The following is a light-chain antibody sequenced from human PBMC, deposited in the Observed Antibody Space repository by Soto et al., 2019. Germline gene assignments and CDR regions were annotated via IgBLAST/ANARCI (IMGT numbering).Light chain of an antibody. CDR1: NIAIKS. CDR2: DDG. CDR3: QVWDSSSDHRVV. V-gene: IGLV3-21*02. J-gene: IGLJ2*01. Sequence: SYELTQAPSVSVAPGQTDRITCVGNNIAIKSVHWYQQKPGQAPVLVVYDDGDRPSGIPERFSGSNSGNTATLTITRVEAGDEADYHCQVWDSSSDHRVVFGGGTKVTVL.